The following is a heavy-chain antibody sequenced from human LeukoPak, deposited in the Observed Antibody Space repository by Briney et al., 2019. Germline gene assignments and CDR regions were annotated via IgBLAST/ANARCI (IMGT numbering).Heavy chain of an antibody. CDR3: ATVTVGYGDYYYYGMDV. CDR1: GYTLTELS. D-gene: IGHD4-17*01. Sequence: ASVKVSCKVSGYTLTELSMHWVRQAPGKGLGWMGGFDPEDGETIYAQKFQGRVTMTEDTSTDTAYMELSSLRSEDTAVYYCATVTVGYGDYYYYGMDVWGQGTTVTVSS. J-gene: IGHJ6*02. V-gene: IGHV1-24*01. CDR2: FDPEDGET.